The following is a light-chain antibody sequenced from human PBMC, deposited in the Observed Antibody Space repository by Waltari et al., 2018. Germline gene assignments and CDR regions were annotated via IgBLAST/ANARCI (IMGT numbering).Light chain of an antibody. Sequence: QSALTQPASVSGSPGQSITISCTGTSRDVGGYNYVSWYQQHPGKAPKLMIYEVSNRPSGVSNRFSCSKSGNTASLTISGLQAEDEADYYCSSYTSSSTVVFGGGTKLTVL. CDR2: EVS. CDR3: SSYTSSSTVV. V-gene: IGLV2-14*01. J-gene: IGLJ2*01. CDR1: SRDVGGYNY.